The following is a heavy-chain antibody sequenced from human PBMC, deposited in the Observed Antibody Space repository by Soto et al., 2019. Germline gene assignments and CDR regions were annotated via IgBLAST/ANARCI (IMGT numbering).Heavy chain of an antibody. Sequence: ASVNVSFKASGYNFNIYCINWVRPAPGQGLEWMGWISAYDGKTTYAEKFQGRVTMTTDASTSTAYMELRSLRSDDTAVYYCARDPHEYWTSYCFDPWGQGTLVTVSS. J-gene: IGHJ5*02. V-gene: IGHV1-18*01. CDR1: GYNFNIYC. CDR2: ISAYDGKT. D-gene: IGHD3-10*01. CDR3: ARDPHEYWTSYCFDP.